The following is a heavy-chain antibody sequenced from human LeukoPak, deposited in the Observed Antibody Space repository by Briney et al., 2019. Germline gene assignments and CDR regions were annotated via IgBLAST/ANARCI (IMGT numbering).Heavy chain of an antibody. CDR1: GYDFTTYW. CDR3: ARGTIAAALVMDY. D-gene: IGHD6-13*01. CDR2: IYPGDSDT. Sequence: GESLKLSCKGSGYDFTTYWIGWARQLPGKGLEWMGIIYPGDSDTRYSPSFQGHVTISADKSISTAYLQWSSMKASDTAMYYCARGTIAAALVMDYWGQGTLVTVSS. J-gene: IGHJ4*02. V-gene: IGHV5-51*01.